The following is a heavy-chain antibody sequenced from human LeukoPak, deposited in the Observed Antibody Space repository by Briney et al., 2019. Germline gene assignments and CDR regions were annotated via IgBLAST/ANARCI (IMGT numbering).Heavy chain of an antibody. V-gene: IGHV4-30-2*01. Sequence: SETLSLTCAVSDGSISSGGYSWSWIRQPPGKGLEWIGYIYHSGSTYYNPSLKSRVTISVDRSKNQFSLKLSSVTAADTAVYYCARTPRFDYWGQGTLVTVSS. CDR3: ARTPRFDY. CDR1: DGSISSGGYS. J-gene: IGHJ4*02. CDR2: IYHSGST.